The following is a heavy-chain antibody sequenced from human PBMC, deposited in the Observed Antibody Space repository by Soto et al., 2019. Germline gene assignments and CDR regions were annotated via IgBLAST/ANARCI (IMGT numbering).Heavy chain of an antibody. V-gene: IGHV1-69*01. Sequence: QVQLVQPGAKVKKPGSSVKVSCKAPGGTFSSYAISWWRQAPGQGLEWMGGIIPIFATAKYAQKFQGRVTITADESTSTGYMELSSLRSEDTAVYYCARSQGGSSSLDIYYYYYYGMDVWGQGTTVTVSS. D-gene: IGHD2-15*01. CDR2: IIPIFATA. J-gene: IGHJ6*02. CDR3: ARSQGGSSSLDIYYYYYYGMDV. CDR1: GGTFSSYA.